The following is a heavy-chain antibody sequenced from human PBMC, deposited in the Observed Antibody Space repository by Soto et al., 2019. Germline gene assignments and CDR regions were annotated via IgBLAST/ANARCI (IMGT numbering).Heavy chain of an antibody. CDR3: STDSLFTGILVRLDY. V-gene: IGHV3-15*07. Sequence: PGGSLRLSCAASGFSFSDAWINWVRQAPGKGLEWVGRIKSKADGGTTDFAAPMKGRFAVSRDDSKNLAYLQIYSLKTEDTAVYYCSTDSLFTGILVRLDYWGHGTLVTVSS. CDR2: IKSKADGGTT. CDR1: GFSFSDAW. D-gene: IGHD3-9*01. J-gene: IGHJ4*01.